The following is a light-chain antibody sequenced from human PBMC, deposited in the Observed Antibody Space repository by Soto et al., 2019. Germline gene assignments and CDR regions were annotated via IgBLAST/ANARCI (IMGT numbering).Light chain of an antibody. CDR1: SSDVGTYDL. Sequence: QSVLTQPACVSGSPGQSITISCTGTSSDVGTYDLVSWYQHHPGAAPKLMIYEATRRPSGISNRFSGSKSGNTASLTISGLQAEDEADYYCCSFAGSNSWVFGGGTKLTVL. J-gene: IGLJ3*02. CDR2: EAT. V-gene: IGLV2-23*01. CDR3: CSFAGSNSWV.